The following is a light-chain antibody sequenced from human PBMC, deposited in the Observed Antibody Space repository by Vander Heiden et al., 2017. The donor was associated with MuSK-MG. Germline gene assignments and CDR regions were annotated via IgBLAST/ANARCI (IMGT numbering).Light chain of an antibody. CDR1: QSVSSY. Sequence: IVLTQSPATLSLSPAERATLSCRASQSVSSYLAWYQQKPGQAPRLLIYDASNRATGIPARFSGSGSGTDFTLTISSLAPEDFTVYYSQQRSTWALTFGGGTKVEIK. CDR2: DAS. CDR3: QQRSTWALT. V-gene: IGKV3-11*01. J-gene: IGKJ4*01.